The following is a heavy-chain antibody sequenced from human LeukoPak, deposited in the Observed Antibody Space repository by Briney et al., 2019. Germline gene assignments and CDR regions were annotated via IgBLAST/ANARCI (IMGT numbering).Heavy chain of an antibody. CDR2: ISGDGGDT. J-gene: IGHJ4*02. D-gene: IGHD5-12*01. CDR3: ARARGYSNL. Sequence: GGSLRLSCAASGYTFDEYAMHWLRQVPGKGLEWVSHISGDGGDTFYADSERGRFTISRDNNKNSLFLQMNSQRYEDTALYYCARARGYSNLWGQGTLVTVSS. V-gene: IGHV3-43*02. CDR1: GYTFDEYA.